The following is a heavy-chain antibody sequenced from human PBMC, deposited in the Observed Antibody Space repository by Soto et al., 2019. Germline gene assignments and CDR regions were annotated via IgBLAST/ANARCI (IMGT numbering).Heavy chain of an antibody. J-gene: IGHJ5*02. V-gene: IGHV4-4*02. CDR2: IYHSGST. D-gene: IGHD6-13*01. CDR1: GGSISSSNW. Sequence: PSETLSLTCAVSGGSISSSNWWSWVRQPPGKGLEWIGEIYHSGSTNYNPSLKSRVTISVDKSKNQFSLKLSSVTAADTAVYYCARAWEQLGFGARGSWFDPWGQGTLVTVSS. CDR3: ARAWEQLGFGARGSWFDP.